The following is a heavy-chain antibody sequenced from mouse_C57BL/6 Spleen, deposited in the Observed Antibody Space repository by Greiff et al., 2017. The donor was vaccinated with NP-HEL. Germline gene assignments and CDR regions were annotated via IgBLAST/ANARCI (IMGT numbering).Heavy chain of an antibody. CDR3: ASTTVVG. D-gene: IGHD1-1*01. CDR2: IDPEDGET. Sequence: EVQLQQSGAELVKPGASVKLSCTASGFNIKDYYMHWVKQRTEQGLEWIGRIDPEDGETKYAPKFPGKATITADTSSNTAYLQLSSLTSEDTAVYYCASTTVVGWGQGTTLTVSS. J-gene: IGHJ2*01. CDR1: GFNIKDYY. V-gene: IGHV14-2*01.